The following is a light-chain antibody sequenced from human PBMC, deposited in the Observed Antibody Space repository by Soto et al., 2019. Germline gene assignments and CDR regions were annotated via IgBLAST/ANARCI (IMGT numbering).Light chain of an antibody. V-gene: IGKV1-5*03. J-gene: IGKJ3*01. Sequence: DIQMTRSPSTLYASVGDRVTITCRASQTISSWLAWYQQKPGQAPKLLIYKASSLESGVPSRFSGSGSGTEFTLTISSLQPDDFPTYYCQQYNSYITFGPGTKVDIK. CDR1: QTISSW. CDR3: QQYNSYIT. CDR2: KAS.